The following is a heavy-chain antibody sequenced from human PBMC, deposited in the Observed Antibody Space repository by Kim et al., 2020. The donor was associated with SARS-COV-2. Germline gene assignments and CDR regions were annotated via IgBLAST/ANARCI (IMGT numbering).Heavy chain of an antibody. D-gene: IGHD2-15*01. CDR2: ISSSGSTI. CDR3: ARGACSGGSCYQFYYYYYGMDV. CDR1: GFTFSSYE. V-gene: IGHV3-48*03. J-gene: IGHJ6*02. Sequence: GGSLRLSCAASGFTFSSYEMNWVRQAPGKGLEWVSYISSSGSTIYYADSVKGRFTISRDNAKNSLYLQMNSLRAEDTAVYYCARGACSGGSCYQFYYYYYGMDVWGQGTTVTVSS.